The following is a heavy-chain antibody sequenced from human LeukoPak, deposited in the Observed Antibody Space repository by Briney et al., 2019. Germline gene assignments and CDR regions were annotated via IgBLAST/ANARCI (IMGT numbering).Heavy chain of an antibody. D-gene: IGHD4-17*01. CDR2: IYYSGST. Sequence: SETLSLTCTVAGGSISSYYWSWIRQPPGKGLEWIGYIYYSGSTNYNPSVKSRVTISVDTSKNQFSLKLSSVTAADTAVYYCARDLGLGSRTVTPRFYYFDYWGQGTLVTVSS. J-gene: IGHJ4*02. CDR1: GGSISSYY. V-gene: IGHV4-59*01. CDR3: ARDLGLGSRTVTPRFYYFDY.